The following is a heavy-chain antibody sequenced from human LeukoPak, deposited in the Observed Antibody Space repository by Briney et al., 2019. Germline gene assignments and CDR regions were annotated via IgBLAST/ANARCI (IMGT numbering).Heavy chain of an antibody. V-gene: IGHV4-59*01. D-gene: IGHD3-9*01. J-gene: IGHJ4*02. CDR2: IYYSGST. CDR1: GGSISSYY. CDR3: ARGLTFLTEQMFDY. Sequence: SETLSLTCTVSGGSISSYYWGWIRQPPGKGLEWIGYIYYSGSTNYNPSLKSRVTISVDTSKNQFSLKLISVTAADTAVYYCARGLTFLTEQMFDYWGQGTLVTVSS.